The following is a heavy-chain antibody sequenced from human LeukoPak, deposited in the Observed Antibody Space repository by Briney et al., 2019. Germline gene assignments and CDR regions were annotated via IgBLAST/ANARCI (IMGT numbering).Heavy chain of an antibody. Sequence: SETLSLTCTVSGGSISIYYWSWIRQPPGKGLEWIGYTYNSGSTNYNPSLKSRVTISVDTSKNQFSLKLSPVTAADTAVYYCARGYYDNSGYSNPFDYWGQGTLVTVSS. V-gene: IGHV4-59*01. CDR3: ARGYYDNSGYSNPFDY. CDR1: GGSISIYY. CDR2: TYNSGST. D-gene: IGHD3-22*01. J-gene: IGHJ4*02.